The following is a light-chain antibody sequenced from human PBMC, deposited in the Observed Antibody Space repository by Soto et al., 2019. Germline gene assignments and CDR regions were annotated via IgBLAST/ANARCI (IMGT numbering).Light chain of an antibody. Sequence: DIQMTQSPSTLSASVGDRVTITCRASQSISSWLAWYQQKPGKAPKLLIYGASSLESGVPSRFSGSGSGTEFTLTISSLQPDDFAVYYCQQYNNWLWTFGQGTKVDIK. CDR1: QSISSW. CDR3: QQYNNWLWT. J-gene: IGKJ1*01. CDR2: GAS. V-gene: IGKV1-5*01.